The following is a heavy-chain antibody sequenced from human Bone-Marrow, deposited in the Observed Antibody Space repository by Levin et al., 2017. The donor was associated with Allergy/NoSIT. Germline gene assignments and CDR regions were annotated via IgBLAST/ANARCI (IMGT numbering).Heavy chain of an antibody. J-gene: IGHJ4*02. CDR2: ISSSSSYI. V-gene: IGHV3-11*05. CDR3: ARVSTRSSGWHSVY. Sequence: PGGSLRLSCAASGFTFSDYYVGWIRQAPGKGLEWVSYISSSSSYIKYADSVKGRFSISRDNANNSLYLKMNSLRAEDTAVYYCARVSTRSSGWHSVYWGQGTLVTVSS. CDR1: GFTFSDYY. D-gene: IGHD6-19*01.